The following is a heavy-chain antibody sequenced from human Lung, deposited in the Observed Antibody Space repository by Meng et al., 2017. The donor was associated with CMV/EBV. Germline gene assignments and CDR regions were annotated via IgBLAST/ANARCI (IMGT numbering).Heavy chain of an antibody. D-gene: IGHD1-7*01. CDR1: GFTFSSYS. Sequence: GESLKISCAASGFTFSSYSMNWVRQAPGKGLEWIARIRDKDSRYSTEYAASVRGRFTISRDDSKLLFLEMTSLKTEDTAVYYCARTSRRTRDFDYWGQGTLVTVSS. CDR2: IRDKDSRYST. J-gene: IGHJ4*02. V-gene: IGHV3-72*01. CDR3: ARTSRRTRDFDY.